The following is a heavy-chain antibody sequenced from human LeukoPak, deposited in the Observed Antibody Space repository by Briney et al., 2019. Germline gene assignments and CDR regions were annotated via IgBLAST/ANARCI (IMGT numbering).Heavy chain of an antibody. CDR3: SRLPDP. CDR2: IYHSGST. J-gene: IGHJ5*02. Sequence: SETLSLTCTVSGYSISSGYYWGWIRQPPGKGLEWIGSIYHSGSTNYNPSLKSRVTISVDKSKNQFSLKLSSVTAADTAVYYCSRLPDPWGQGTLVTVSS. CDR1: GYSISSGYY. V-gene: IGHV4-38-2*02.